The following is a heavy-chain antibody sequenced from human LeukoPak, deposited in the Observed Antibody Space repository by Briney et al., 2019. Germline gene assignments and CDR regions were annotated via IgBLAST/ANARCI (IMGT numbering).Heavy chain of an antibody. D-gene: IGHD1-26*01. CDR3: ARRRDLYSGSYYPFDY. CDR2: IYPGDSDA. V-gene: IGHV5-51*01. CDR1: GYSFTNYW. Sequence: GESLQISCKGSGYSFTNYWIGRVRQMPGKGLQWMGIIYPGDSDARYSPSFQGHVTISADKSISTAYLQWSSMKASDTAMYYCARRRDLYSGSYYPFDYWGQGTLVTVSS. J-gene: IGHJ4*02.